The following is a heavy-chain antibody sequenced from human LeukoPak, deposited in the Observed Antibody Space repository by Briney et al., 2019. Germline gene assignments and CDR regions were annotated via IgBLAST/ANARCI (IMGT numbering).Heavy chain of an antibody. CDR3: AKDYDSSGYPDYFDY. CDR1: GFTVSSNY. V-gene: IGHV3-23*01. CDR2: ISVSGGST. D-gene: IGHD3-22*01. J-gene: IGHJ4*02. Sequence: PGGSLRLSCAASGFTVSSNYMSWVRQAPGKGLEWVSAISVSGGSTYYADSVKGRFTISRDNSKNTLYLQMNSLRAEDTAVYYCAKDYDSSGYPDYFDYWGQGTLVTVSS.